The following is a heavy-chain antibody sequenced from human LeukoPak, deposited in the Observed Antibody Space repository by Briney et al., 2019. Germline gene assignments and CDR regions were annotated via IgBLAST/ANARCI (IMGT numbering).Heavy chain of an antibody. CDR3: AKAPVTSCRGAFCYPFDY. CDR2: MSSSDDGR. V-gene: IGHV3-23*01. J-gene: IGHJ4*02. CDR1: GFSFSSYA. D-gene: IGHD2-15*01. Sequence: GGSLRLSCATSGFSFSSYAMSWVRQAPGKGLEWVSAMSSSDDGRYYAASVRGRFTISRDTSRSTLYLQMNSLRAEDAAVYYCAKAPVTSCRGAFCYPFDYWGRGTLVTVSS.